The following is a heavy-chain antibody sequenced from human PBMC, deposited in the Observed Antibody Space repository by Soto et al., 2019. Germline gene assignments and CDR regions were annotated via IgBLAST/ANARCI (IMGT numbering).Heavy chain of an antibody. D-gene: IGHD5-18*01. V-gene: IGHV3-23*01. CDR3: AKDRYGGSGGGLES. CDR2: INGRGIST. Sequence: VQLLESGGGLVRRGESLRLSCVASGFPFAAAAMNWVRQAPGQGLEWVATINGRGISTYYADSVRGRFTISRDDSQNTLYLQMNSLRVEDTAVYYCAKDRYGGSGGGLESWGQGALVTVSS. J-gene: IGHJ4*02. CDR1: GFPFAAAA.